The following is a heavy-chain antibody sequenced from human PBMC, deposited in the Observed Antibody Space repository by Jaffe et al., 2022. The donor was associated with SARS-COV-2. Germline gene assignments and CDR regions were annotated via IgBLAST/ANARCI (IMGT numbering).Heavy chain of an antibody. CDR2: IYTSGST. V-gene: IGHV4-61*02. CDR3: ARDPGEMATNQDYHYGMDV. CDR1: GGPISSGTYY. D-gene: IGHD3-16*01. Sequence: QVQLQESGPGLVKPSQTLSLTCTVSGGPISSGTYYWTWIRQPAGKGLEWIGRIYTSGSTNYNSSLKSRVTISIDTSKNQFSLKVSSVTAADTAVYYCARDPGEMATNQDYHYGMDVWGQGTTVTVSS. J-gene: IGHJ6*02.